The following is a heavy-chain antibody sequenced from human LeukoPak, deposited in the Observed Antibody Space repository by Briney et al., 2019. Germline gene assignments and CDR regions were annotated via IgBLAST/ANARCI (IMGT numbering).Heavy chain of an antibody. Sequence: GGSLRLSCAASGFTFSSYEMNWVRQASGKGLEWVSYISSSSSYIYYADSVKGRFAISRDNAKNSLYLQMNSLRAEDTAVYYCASPGTDYWGQGTLVTVSS. J-gene: IGHJ4*02. V-gene: IGHV3-21*05. CDR1: GFTFSSYE. D-gene: IGHD1-1*01. CDR2: ISSSSSYI. CDR3: ASPGTDY.